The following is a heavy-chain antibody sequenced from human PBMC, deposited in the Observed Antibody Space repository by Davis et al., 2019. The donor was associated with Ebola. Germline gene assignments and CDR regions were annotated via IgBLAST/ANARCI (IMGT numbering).Heavy chain of an antibody. CDR2: IGVNDVET. D-gene: IGHD6-19*01. V-gene: IGHV3-21*06. CDR1: GFTFNNYP. Sequence: GESLKISCTGSGFTFNNYPLTWVRQTSGKGLEWISTIGVNDVETFYADSVKGRFTISRDNAGNSLYLQMNSLRAEDTAVYYCGSPWIAVAGMGPVWGPGTTVTVSS. J-gene: IGHJ6*02. CDR3: GSPWIAVAGMGPV.